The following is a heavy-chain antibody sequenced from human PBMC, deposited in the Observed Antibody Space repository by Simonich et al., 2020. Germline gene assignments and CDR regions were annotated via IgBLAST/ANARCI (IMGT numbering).Heavy chain of an antibody. CDR3: ARGIVGASGAFDI. Sequence: EVQLVESGGGLVKPGGSLRLSCAASGFTFSSYSMNWVRKATGKGLEWVTSISSSSSYIYYADSVKGRFTISRDNAKNSLYLQMNSLRAEDTAVYYCARGIVGASGAFDIWGQGTMVTVSS. CDR1: GFTFSSYS. CDR2: ISSSSSYI. D-gene: IGHD1-26*01. J-gene: IGHJ3*02. V-gene: IGHV3-21*01.